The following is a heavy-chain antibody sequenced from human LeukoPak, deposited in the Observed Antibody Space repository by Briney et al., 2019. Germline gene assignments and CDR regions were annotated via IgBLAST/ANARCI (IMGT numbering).Heavy chain of an antibody. Sequence: PGGSLRLSCAASGFAFSSCGMHWVRQAPGKGLEWVAFISVDGSNKYSADSVKGRFTISRDNFKNTLFLQMNTLRAEDTAIYYCVKSVSTGLGVIDFWGQGTLVTVSS. V-gene: IGHV3-30*18. CDR3: VKSVSTGLGVIDF. CDR1: GFAFSSCG. CDR2: ISVDGSNK. J-gene: IGHJ4*02. D-gene: IGHD3-9*01.